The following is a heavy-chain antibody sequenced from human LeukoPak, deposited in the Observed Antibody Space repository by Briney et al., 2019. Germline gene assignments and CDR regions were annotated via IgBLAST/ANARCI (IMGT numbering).Heavy chain of an antibody. D-gene: IGHD5-24*01. CDR1: GYSFTSSW. J-gene: IGHJ4*02. CDR2: IYPGDSDT. V-gene: IGHV5-51*01. CDR3: ARVEMATIKGFDY. Sequence: HGESLKISCQGSGYSFTSSWIGWVRQMPGKGLEWMGIIYPGDSDTRYSPAFQGQVTISADKSISTAYLQWSSLKASDTAMYYCARVEMATIKGFDYWGQGTLVTVSS.